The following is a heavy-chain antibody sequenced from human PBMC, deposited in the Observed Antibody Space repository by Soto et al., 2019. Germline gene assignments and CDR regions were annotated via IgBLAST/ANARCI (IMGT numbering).Heavy chain of an antibody. D-gene: IGHD2-2*01. Sequence: SETLSLTCTVSGGSISSGGYYWSWIRQHPGKGLEWIGYIYYSGSTYYNPSLKSRVTISVDTSKNQFSLKLSSVTAADTAVYYCARAIVVVPAAMVGVWFDPWGQGTLVTVSS. V-gene: IGHV4-31*03. CDR3: ARAIVVVPAAMVGVWFDP. J-gene: IGHJ5*02. CDR2: IYYSGST. CDR1: GGSISSGGYY.